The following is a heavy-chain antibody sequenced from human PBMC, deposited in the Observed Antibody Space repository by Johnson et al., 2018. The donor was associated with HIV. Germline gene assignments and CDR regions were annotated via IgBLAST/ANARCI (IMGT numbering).Heavy chain of an antibody. CDR1: GFTFSDYY. D-gene: IGHD1-26*01. V-gene: IGHV3-72*01. Sequence: VQLVESGGGLVKPGGSLRLSCVASGFTFSDYYMSWIRQAPGKGLEWVGRTRNKANSYTTEYAASVKGRFTISRDDSMNSLYLQMNSLRAEDTAVYYCARESANSGRYSGAFDVWGQGTMVIVSS. CDR2: TRNKANSYTT. J-gene: IGHJ3*01. CDR3: ARESANSGRYSGAFDV.